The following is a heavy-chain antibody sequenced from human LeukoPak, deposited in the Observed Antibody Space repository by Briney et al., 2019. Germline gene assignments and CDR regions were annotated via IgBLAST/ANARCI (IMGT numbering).Heavy chain of an antibody. D-gene: IGHD3-3*01. CDR3: ARVEDYDFWSGYSAIDY. Sequence: ASVKVSCKASGYTFTSYGISWVRQAPGQGLEWMGWISAYNGNTNYAQKLQGRVTMTTDTSTSTAYMELRSLRSGDTAVYYCARVEDYDFWSGYSAIDYWGQGTLVTVSS. V-gene: IGHV1-18*01. CDR1: GYTFTSYG. CDR2: ISAYNGNT. J-gene: IGHJ4*02.